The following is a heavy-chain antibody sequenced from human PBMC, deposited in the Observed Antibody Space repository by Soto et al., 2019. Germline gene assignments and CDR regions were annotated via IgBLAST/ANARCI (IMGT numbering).Heavy chain of an antibody. CDR3: ARDCITMIENWGAFDI. D-gene: IGHD3-22*01. Sequence: EVQLVESGGGLVQPGGSLRLSCAASGFTFSSYSMNWVRQAPGKGLEWVSYISSSSSTIYYADSVKGRFTISRDNAKNSLYLQMNSLRDEDTAVYYCARDCITMIENWGAFDIWGQGTMVTVSS. CDR2: ISSSSSTI. V-gene: IGHV3-48*02. J-gene: IGHJ3*02. CDR1: GFTFSSYS.